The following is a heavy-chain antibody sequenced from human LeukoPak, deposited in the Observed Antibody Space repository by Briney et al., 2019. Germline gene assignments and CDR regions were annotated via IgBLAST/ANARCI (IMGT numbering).Heavy chain of an antibody. CDR3: ARDSSGWSVDY. Sequence: GGSLRLSCAASGFTFSDYYMSWIRQAPGKGLEWVSFISSTSSYIKDADSVKGRFTISRDNAKKSLYLQMNSLGAEDTAVYYCARDSSGWSVDYWGQGTLVTVSS. CDR2: ISSTSSYI. CDR1: GFTFSDYY. V-gene: IGHV3-11*05. J-gene: IGHJ4*02. D-gene: IGHD6-19*01.